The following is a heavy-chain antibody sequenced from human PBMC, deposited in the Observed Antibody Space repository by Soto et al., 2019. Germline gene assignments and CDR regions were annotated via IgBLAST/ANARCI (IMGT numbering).Heavy chain of an antibody. J-gene: IGHJ5*01. D-gene: IGHD7-27*01. CDR1: GDSISNLDYF. CDR3: ARGRYCLTGRCFPNWFDS. CDR2: IYKSATT. Sequence: SETLSLTCSVSGDSISNLDYFWAWIRQPPGQALEYIGYIYKSATTYYNPSFESRVAISVDTSKSQFSLNVTSVTAADTAVYFCARGRYCLTGRCFPNWFDSWGQGDLVTVSS. V-gene: IGHV4-30-4*01.